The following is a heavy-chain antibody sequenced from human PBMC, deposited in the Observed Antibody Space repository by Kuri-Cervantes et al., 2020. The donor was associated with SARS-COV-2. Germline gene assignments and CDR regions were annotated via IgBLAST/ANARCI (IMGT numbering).Heavy chain of an antibody. V-gene: IGHV1-2*02. CDR3: ARDFWPSGGYFDY. CDR2: INPNSGGT. CDR1: GYTFTGYH. D-gene: IGHD3-10*01. Sequence: ASVKVSCKASGYTFTGYHMHWVRQAPGQGLEWMGWINPNSGGTNYAQKFQGRVTMTRDTSISTAYMELSRLRSDDTAVYYCARDFWPSGGYFDYWGQGTLVTVSS. J-gene: IGHJ4*02.